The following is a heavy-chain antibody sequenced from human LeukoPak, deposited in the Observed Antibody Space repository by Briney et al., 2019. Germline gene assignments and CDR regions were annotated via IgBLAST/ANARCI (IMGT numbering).Heavy chain of an antibody. CDR3: SGYRTYYSGMDV. Sequence: GGSLRLSCTASGFSFGDYAMSWVRQAPGKGLEWVGLIRSKTYGGTTEYAASVKGRFTISRDDSKSIAYLHMNSLKTEDTAIYYCSGYRTYYSGMDVWGQGTTVTVSS. J-gene: IGHJ6*02. CDR1: GFSFGDYA. CDR2: IRSKTYGGTT. D-gene: IGHD3-22*01. V-gene: IGHV3-49*04.